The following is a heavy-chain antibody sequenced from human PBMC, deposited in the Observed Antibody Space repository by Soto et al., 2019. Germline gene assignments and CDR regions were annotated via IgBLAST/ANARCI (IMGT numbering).Heavy chain of an antibody. CDR2: ISSSSSYI. Sequence: EVQLVESGGGLVKPGGSLRLSCAASGFTFSSYSMNWVRQAPGKGLEWVSSISSSSSYIYYADSVKGRFTISRDNAKNSLNLQMNSLRAEDTAVYYCARVKNGYRPDYWGQGTLVTVSS. J-gene: IGHJ4*02. CDR1: GFTFSSYS. V-gene: IGHV3-21*01. CDR3: ARVKNGYRPDY. D-gene: IGHD6-13*01.